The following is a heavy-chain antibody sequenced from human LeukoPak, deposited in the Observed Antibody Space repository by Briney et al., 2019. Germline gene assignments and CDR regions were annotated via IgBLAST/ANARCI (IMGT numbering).Heavy chain of an antibody. CDR1: GGSFSGYY. J-gene: IGHJ6*03. Sequence: SETLSLTCAVYGGSFSGYYWSWIRQPPGKGLEWIGEINHSGSTNYNPSLKSRVTISVDTSKNQFSLKLSSVTAADTAVYYCARRPTALYYYYVEIWGKGTTVTVA. V-gene: IGHV4-34*01. CDR2: INHSGST. D-gene: IGHD4-17*01. CDR3: ARRPTALYYYYVEI.